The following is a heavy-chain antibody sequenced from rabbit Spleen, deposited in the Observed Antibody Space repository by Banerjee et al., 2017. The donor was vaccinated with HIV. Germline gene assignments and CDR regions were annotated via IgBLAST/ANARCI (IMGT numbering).Heavy chain of an antibody. CDR2: AYAGSSGST. J-gene: IGHJ6*01. CDR1: GFSFSSGYD. D-gene: IGHD1-1*01. V-gene: IGHV1S40*01. CDR3: ARDTSSSFSSYGMDL. Sequence: QSLEESGGDLVKPGGTLTLTCTASGFSFSSGYDMSWVRQAPGKGLEWVACAYAGSSGSTYSATWATGRFTISKTSSTTVTLQMTSLTAADTATYFCARDTSSSFSSYGMDLWGPGDPGHRL.